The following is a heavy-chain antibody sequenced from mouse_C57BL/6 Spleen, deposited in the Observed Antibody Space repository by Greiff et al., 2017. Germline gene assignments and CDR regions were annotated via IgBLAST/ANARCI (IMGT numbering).Heavy chain of an antibody. Sequence: SGTVLARPGASVKMSCKTSGYTFTSYWMHWVKQRPGQGLEWIGAIYPGNSDTSYNQKFKGKAKLTAVTSASTAYMELSSLTNEDSAVYYCRAYYDYDGVYFDYWGQGTTLTVSS. D-gene: IGHD2-4*01. CDR1: GYTFTSYW. V-gene: IGHV1-5*01. J-gene: IGHJ2*01. CDR3: RAYYDYDGVYFDY. CDR2: IYPGNSDT.